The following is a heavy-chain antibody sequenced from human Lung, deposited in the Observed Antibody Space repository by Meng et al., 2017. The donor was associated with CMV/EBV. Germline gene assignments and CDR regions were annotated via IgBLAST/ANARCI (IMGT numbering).Heavy chain of an antibody. D-gene: IGHD3-10*01. CDR3: LRRSGGSV. V-gene: IGHV4-4*02. J-gene: IGHJ1*01. CDR2: IPHRGSS. CDR1: GDSITNHNW. Sequence: HLPESGPALVQPSATLSLTCAVSGDSITNHNWWAWVRQPPGKGLEWIGEIPHRGSSAYNPSLKSRVSMSIDKSKNQFSLKLTSVTAADTAVYHCLRRSGGSVWGQGTLVTVSS.